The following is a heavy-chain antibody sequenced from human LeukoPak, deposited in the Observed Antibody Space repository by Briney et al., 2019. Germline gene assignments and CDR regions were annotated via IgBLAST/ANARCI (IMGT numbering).Heavy chain of an antibody. CDR1: GGSISSYY. Sequence: TETLSLTCTVSGGSISSYYWSWIRQPPGKGLEWIGYIYYSGSTNYNPSLKSRVTISVDTSKNQFSLKLSSVTAADTAVYYCARALDGGSSSWTWKTNAFDIWGQGTMVTVSS. D-gene: IGHD6-13*01. CDR3: ARALDGGSSSWTWKTNAFDI. CDR2: IYYSGST. V-gene: IGHV4-59*01. J-gene: IGHJ3*02.